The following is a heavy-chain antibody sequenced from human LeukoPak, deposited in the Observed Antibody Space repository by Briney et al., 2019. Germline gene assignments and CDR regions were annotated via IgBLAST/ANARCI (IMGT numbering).Heavy chain of an antibody. J-gene: IGHJ5*02. CDR1: GGSISSYY. CDR2: IYYSGST. V-gene: IGHV4-59*08. CDR3: ARIDYGDYGRRWFDP. D-gene: IGHD4-17*01. Sequence: SETLSLTCTVSGGSISSYYWSWIRQPPGKGLEWIGYIYYSGSTNYNPSLKSRVTISVDTSKNQFSLKLSSVTAADTAVYYCARIDYGDYGRRWFDPWGQGILVTVSS.